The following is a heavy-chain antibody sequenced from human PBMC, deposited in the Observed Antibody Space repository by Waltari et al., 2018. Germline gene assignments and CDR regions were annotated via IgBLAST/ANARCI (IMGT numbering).Heavy chain of an antibody. D-gene: IGHD6-13*01. CDR3: VREVAAAGPFDY. V-gene: IGHV3-21*01. CDR2: ISSSSSYI. CDR1: GFTFSSYS. Sequence: EVQLVESGGGLVKPGGSLRLSCAASGFTFSSYSMNWVRQAPGKGLEWVSSISSSSSYIYYADSVKGRFTISRDNAKNSLYLQMNSLRAEDTAVYYCVREVAAAGPFDYWGQGTLVTVSS. J-gene: IGHJ4*02.